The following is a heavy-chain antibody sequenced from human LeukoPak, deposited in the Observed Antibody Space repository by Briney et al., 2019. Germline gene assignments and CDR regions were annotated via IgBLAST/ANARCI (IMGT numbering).Heavy chain of an antibody. CDR3: VRRPPALGAFDI. CDR2: LYHGGSP. CDR1: RGSISSYY. V-gene: IGHV4-59*08. Sequence: PSETLSPTCIVSRGSISSYYGSWIRQTPGKGLEWIGYLYHGGSPNYNPSLKSRVTISGDTSKNQFSLQLSSVTASDTAIYYCVRRPPALGAFDIWGHGTMVTVSS. J-gene: IGHJ3*02.